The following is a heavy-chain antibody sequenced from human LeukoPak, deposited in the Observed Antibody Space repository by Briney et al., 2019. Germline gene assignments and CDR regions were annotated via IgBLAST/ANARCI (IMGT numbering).Heavy chain of an antibody. CDR1: GGSISSYY. V-gene: IGHV4-59*01. J-gene: IGHJ4*02. CDR2: IYYSGST. D-gene: IGHD4-17*01. CDR3: ASSNHYGSYY. Sequence: SETLSLTCTVSGGSISSYYWSWIRQPPGKGLEWIGYIYYSGSTNYNPSLKSRVTISVDTSKNQFSLKLSSVTAADTAVYYCASSNHYGSYYWGQGTLVTVSS.